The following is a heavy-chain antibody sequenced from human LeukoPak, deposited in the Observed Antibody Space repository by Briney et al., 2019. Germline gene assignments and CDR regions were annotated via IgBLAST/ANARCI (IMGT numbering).Heavy chain of an antibody. CDR3: AKWHERLLAFDS. CDR2: IHHTGKN. CDR1: GDSITSYY. J-gene: IGHJ4*02. V-gene: IGHV4-59*01. D-gene: IGHD1-1*01. Sequence: SETLSLTCSVSGDSITSYYWNWVRQSPEKGLEWIGYIHHTGKNYYNPSLKSRITMSVDTSKSQFFLKLSSVTAADTAVYYCAKWHERLLAFDSWGQGTLVTVSS.